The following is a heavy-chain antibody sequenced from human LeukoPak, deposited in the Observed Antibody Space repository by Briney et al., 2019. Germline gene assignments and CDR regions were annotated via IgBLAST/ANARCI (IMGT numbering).Heavy chain of an antibody. J-gene: IGHJ3*02. D-gene: IGHD1-26*01. CDR2: IIPIFGTA. Sequence: SVKVSCKASGGTFSNYAISWVRQAPGQGLEWMGRIIPIFGTANYAQKFQGRVTITTDESTSTAYMELSSLRSEDTAVYYCARDVLGLQWDLNHDAFDIWGQGTMVTVSS. CDR1: GGTFSNYA. V-gene: IGHV1-69*05. CDR3: ARDVLGLQWDLNHDAFDI.